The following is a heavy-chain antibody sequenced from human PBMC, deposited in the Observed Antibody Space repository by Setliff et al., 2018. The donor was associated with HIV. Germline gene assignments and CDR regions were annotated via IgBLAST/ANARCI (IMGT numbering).Heavy chain of an antibody. CDR3: ARDPAFGAFDI. CDR1: GGTFSSYA. J-gene: IGHJ3*02. D-gene: IGHD3-10*01. V-gene: IGHV1-69*13. CDR2: IIPIFGTA. Sequence: SVKVSCKASGGTFSSYAISWVRQAPGQGLEWMGGIIPIFGTANYAQKFQGRVTITADESRDNAKNSLYLQMSSLRTEDTAVYFCARDPAFGAFDIWGQGTMVTVSS.